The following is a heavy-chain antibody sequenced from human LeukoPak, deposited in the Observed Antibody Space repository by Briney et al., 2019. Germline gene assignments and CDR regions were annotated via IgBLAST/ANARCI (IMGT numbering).Heavy chain of an antibody. CDR3: TRDTPGIAASVSGG. V-gene: IGHV3-53*01. CDR2: IYSGGNT. Sequence: GGSLRLSCTASGFSVSHNYMNWVRQAPGRGLEWVALIYSGGNTHYADSVKGRFTISRDNSKSTLYLQMSSLRVEDTAVYYCTRDTPGIAASVSGGWGQGTLVTVSS. J-gene: IGHJ4*02. D-gene: IGHD6-13*01. CDR1: GFSVSHNY.